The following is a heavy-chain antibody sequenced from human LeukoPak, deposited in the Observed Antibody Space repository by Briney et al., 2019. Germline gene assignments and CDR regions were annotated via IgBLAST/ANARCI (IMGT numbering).Heavy chain of an antibody. D-gene: IGHD4-23*01. CDR1: GFTFSSYA. Sequence: PGGSLRLSCAASGFTFSSYAMSWVRQAPGKGLEWVSFISGSDGSTYYADSVKGRFTISRDNSKNTLYLQMNSLRAEDTAVYYCAKAVATPPTYFDYWGQGTLVTVSS. V-gene: IGHV3-23*01. CDR2: ISGSDGST. J-gene: IGHJ4*02. CDR3: AKAVATPPTYFDY.